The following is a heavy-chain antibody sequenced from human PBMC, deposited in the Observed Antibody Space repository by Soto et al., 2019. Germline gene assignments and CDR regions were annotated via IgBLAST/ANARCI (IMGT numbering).Heavy chain of an antibody. J-gene: IGHJ5*02. D-gene: IGHD3-10*01. Sequence: SETMSLTCPVSGGSITSYYWNWFRQPPGKGLEWIAYIHYTGSTNYNPSLRSRVTISVDTSKNQFSLKLSSVTAADTAVYYCARSRNYGYRFDPWGQGTQVTVSS. V-gene: IGHV4-59*08. CDR3: ARSRNYGYRFDP. CDR2: IHYTGST. CDR1: GGSITSYY.